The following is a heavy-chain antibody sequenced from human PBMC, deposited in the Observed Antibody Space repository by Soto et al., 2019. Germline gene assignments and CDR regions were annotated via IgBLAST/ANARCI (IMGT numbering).Heavy chain of an antibody. CDR2: IYHSGST. CDR3: ARGPERGYSYGSDNYYFDY. CDR1: GGSISSSNW. D-gene: IGHD5-18*01. V-gene: IGHV4-4*02. J-gene: IGHJ4*02. Sequence: SETLSLTCAVSGGSISSSNWWSWVRQPPGKGLEWIGEIYHSGSTNYNPSLKSRVTISVDTSKNQFSLKLSSVTAADTAVYYCARGPERGYSYGSDNYYFDYWGQGTLVTVSS.